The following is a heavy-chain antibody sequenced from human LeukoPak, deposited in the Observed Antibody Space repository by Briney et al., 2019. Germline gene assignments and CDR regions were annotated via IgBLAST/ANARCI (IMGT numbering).Heavy chain of an antibody. V-gene: IGHV3-21*01. CDR2: ISVSSNYI. D-gene: IGHD3-22*01. CDR3: VRLXRNSDPSGFYYYYDY. CDR1: GYTFSSFS. Sequence: GGSLRLSCAASGYTFSSFSINWVRQAPGKGLEWVSSISVSSNYIYYSDSVRGRFSISRDDATDSLYLQMNSLRAEDTAVYYCVRLXRNSDPSGFYYYYDYWGQGTLVTVSS. J-gene: IGHJ4*02.